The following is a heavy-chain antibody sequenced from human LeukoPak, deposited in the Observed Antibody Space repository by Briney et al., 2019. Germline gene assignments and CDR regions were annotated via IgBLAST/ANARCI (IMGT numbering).Heavy chain of an antibody. CDR2: ISAYNGNT. CDR3: ASALYYDFWSGYLTGSDAFDI. CDR1: GYTFTSYG. D-gene: IGHD3-3*01. V-gene: IGHV1-18*01. J-gene: IGHJ3*02. Sequence: ASVKVSCKASGYTFTSYGISWVRQAPGQGLEWMGWISAYNGNTNYAQKLQGRVTMTTDTSTSTAYMELRSLRSDDTAVYYCASALYYDFWSGYLTGSDAFDIWGQGTMVTVSS.